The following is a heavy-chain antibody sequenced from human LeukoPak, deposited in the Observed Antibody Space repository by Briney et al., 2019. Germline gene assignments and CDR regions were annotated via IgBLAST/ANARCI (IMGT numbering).Heavy chain of an antibody. CDR2: ISGRESST. Sequence: GGSLRLSCEASGFTFCSFAMSWVRQAPARGLEWVSTISGRESSTNYADSVRGRFTISRDNFKSTLFLQMNSLRPDDTAVYYCAKGFSGSYASDCDYWGQGTLVSVPS. CDR3: AKGFSGSYASDCDY. CDR1: GFTFCSFA. V-gene: IGHV3-23*01. D-gene: IGHD1-26*01. J-gene: IGHJ4*02.